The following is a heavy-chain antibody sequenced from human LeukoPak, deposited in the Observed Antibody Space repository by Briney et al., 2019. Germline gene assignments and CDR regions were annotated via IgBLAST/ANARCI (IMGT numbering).Heavy chain of an antibody. CDR1: GGSISSGSYY. J-gene: IGHJ4*02. CDR3: AREGVVTADY. CDR2: IYTSGST. Sequence: SQTLSLTCTVSGGSISSGSYYWSWIRQPAGKGPEWIGRIYTSGSTNYNPSLKSRVTISVDTSKNQFSLKLSSVTAADTAVYYCAREGVVTADYWGQGTLVTVSS. V-gene: IGHV4-61*02. D-gene: IGHD3-22*01.